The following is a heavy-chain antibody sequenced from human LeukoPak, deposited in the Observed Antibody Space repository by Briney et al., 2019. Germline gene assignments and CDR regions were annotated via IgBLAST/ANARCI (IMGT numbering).Heavy chain of an antibody. CDR3: ARQRGYYGMDV. Sequence: PSETLSLTCTVSGGSISSYYWSWIRQPPGQGLEWIGYIYYSGSTNYNPSLKSRVTISVDTSKNQFSLKLSSVTAADTAVYYCARQRGYYGMDVWGQGTTVTVSS. CDR2: IYYSGST. D-gene: IGHD5-12*01. J-gene: IGHJ6*02. CDR1: GGSISSYY. V-gene: IGHV4-59*08.